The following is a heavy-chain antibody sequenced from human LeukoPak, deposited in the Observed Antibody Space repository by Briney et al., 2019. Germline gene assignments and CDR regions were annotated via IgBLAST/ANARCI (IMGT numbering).Heavy chain of an antibody. V-gene: IGHV3-53*01. J-gene: IGHJ6*02. CDR3: ARGGQAAAAGPSYYYYGMDV. CDR2: IYSGGST. D-gene: IGHD6-13*01. Sequence: GGSLRLSCAASGFTVSSNYMSWVRQAPGKGLEWVSVIYSGGSTYYADSVKGRFTISRDNSKNTLYLQMNSLRAEDTAVYYCARGGQAAAAGPSYYYYGMDVWGQGTTVTVSS. CDR1: GFTVSSNY.